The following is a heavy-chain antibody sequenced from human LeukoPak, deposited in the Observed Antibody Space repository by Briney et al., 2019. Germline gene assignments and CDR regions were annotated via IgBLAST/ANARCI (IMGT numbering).Heavy chain of an antibody. V-gene: IGHV3-30*03. CDR1: GFTFSSYG. Sequence: GRSLRLSCAASGFTFSSYGMHWVRQAPGKGLEWVAVISYDGSNKYYADSVKGRFTISRDNSKNTLYLQMNSLRAEDTAVYYCARAYYGNIDYWGQGTLVTVSS. D-gene: IGHD1-26*01. CDR3: ARAYYGNIDY. CDR2: ISYDGSNK. J-gene: IGHJ4*02.